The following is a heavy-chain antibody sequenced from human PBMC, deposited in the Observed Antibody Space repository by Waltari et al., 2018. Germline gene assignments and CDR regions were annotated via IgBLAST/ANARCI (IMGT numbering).Heavy chain of an antibody. Sequence: QVQLQESGPGLVKPSETLSLTCTVSGGSISSYYWSWIRQPAGKGLEWIGRIYPRGDPHYPPPPRSRVTMSLDTSKNQISLNLSSVTAADTAVYYCARELSDFWSGYYYYYMDVWGKGTTVTISS. CDR3: ARELSDFWSGYYYYYMDV. J-gene: IGHJ6*03. CDR1: GGSISSYY. D-gene: IGHD3-3*01. CDR2: IYPRGDP. V-gene: IGHV4-4*07.